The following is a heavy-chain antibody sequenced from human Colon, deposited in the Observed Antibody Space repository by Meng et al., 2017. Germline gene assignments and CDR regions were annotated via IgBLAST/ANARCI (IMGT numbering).Heavy chain of an antibody. V-gene: IGHV4-34*01. CDR1: GGSFSGHY. D-gene: IGHD3-3*01. Sequence: QVQLQQWGAGLLKPSETLSLTCVVYGGSFSGHYWTWIRQPPGKGLEWIGEINDSGSTHYNPSLGSRVTISVDTSKSQFSLKLISVTAADTGVYYCVDSKWSANYWGQGTLVTFSS. CDR3: VDSKWSANY. CDR2: INDSGST. J-gene: IGHJ4*02.